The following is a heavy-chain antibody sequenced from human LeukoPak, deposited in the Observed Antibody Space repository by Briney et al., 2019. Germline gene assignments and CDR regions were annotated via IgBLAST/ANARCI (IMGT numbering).Heavy chain of an antibody. Sequence: ASVTVSCPVSGYTFTDYYMHWVQQAPGKGLEWMGLVDPEDGETIYAEKFQGRVTITADTSTDTAYMELSSLRSEDTAVYYCATTPLYCSSTSCPGGYWGQGTLVTVSS. D-gene: IGHD2-2*01. V-gene: IGHV1-69-2*01. J-gene: IGHJ4*02. CDR3: ATTPLYCSSTSCPGGY. CDR2: VDPEDGET. CDR1: GYTFTDYY.